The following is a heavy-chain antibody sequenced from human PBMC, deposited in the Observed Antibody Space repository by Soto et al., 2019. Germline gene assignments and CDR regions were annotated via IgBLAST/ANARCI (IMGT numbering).Heavy chain of an antibody. J-gene: IGHJ6*02. CDR2: IIPIFGTA. CDR1: GATFSSYA. V-gene: IGHV1-69*01. CDR3: ASRVLSGYSYGYQSYYGMDV. Sequence: QVPLVQSGAEVKKPGSSVKVSCKASGATFSSYAISWVRQAPGQGLEWMGGIIPIFGTANYAQKFQGRVTITADESTSTAYMELSSLRSEDTAVYYCASRVLSGYSYGYQSYYGMDVWGQGTTVTVSS. D-gene: IGHD5-18*01.